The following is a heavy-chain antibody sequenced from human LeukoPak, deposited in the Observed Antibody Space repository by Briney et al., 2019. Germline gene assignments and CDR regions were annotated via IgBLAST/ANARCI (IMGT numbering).Heavy chain of an antibody. CDR3: ARQKAAAGSDWVDP. Sequence: SETLSLTCTVSGGSISSNYWTWIRQPPGKGLEWIGYVYYSGSTNYNPSLQSRVTISVDTSKNQFSLKLSSLTAADTAVYYCARQKAAAGSDWVDPWGQGALVTVSS. J-gene: IGHJ5*02. CDR2: VYYSGST. CDR1: GGSISSNY. D-gene: IGHD6-13*01. V-gene: IGHV4-59*08.